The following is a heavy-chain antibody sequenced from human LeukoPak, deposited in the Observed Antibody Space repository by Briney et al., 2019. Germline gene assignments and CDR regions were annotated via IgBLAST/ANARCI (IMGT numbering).Heavy chain of an antibody. J-gene: IGHJ3*02. CDR1: GASLSTSSYY. Sequence: KTSQSLSLTCTVSGASLSTSSYYWGWIRQPPWNGLEWFGTIYYSRSTYYNPSLKSPVTISVATSKNQFCLQLSSLTAADTAVYYCARDVPAYYYDSSGYTDAFDIWGEGTMVTVSS. CDR3: ARDVPAYYYDSSGYTDAFDI. D-gene: IGHD3-22*01. V-gene: IGHV4-39*02. CDR2: IYYSRST.